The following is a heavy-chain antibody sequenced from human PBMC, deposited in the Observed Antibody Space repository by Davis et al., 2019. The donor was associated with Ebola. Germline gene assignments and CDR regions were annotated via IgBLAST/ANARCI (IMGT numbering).Heavy chain of an antibody. Sequence: PSETLSLTCTVSGGSISSYYWSWIRQPPGKGLEWIGEINHSGSTNYNPSHKSRVTISVDTSKNQFSLKLSSVTAADTAVYYCGNSSDYWGQGTLVTVSS. J-gene: IGHJ4*02. V-gene: IGHV4-34*01. CDR1: GGSISSYY. CDR2: INHSGST. CDR3: GNSSDY. D-gene: IGHD6-13*01.